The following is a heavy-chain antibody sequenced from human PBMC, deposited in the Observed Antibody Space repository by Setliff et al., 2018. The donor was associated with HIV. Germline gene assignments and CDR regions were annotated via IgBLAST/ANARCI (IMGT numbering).Heavy chain of an antibody. V-gene: IGHV1-69-2*01. J-gene: IGHJ4*02. CDR1: GYSFTDYY. D-gene: IGHD1-26*01. Sequence: AASVKVSCKASGYSFTDYYMHWVQQAPGKGLEWMGRVDTEDGETIYGEKFHGRVTITADTSTDTAYMELSSLRSEDTAVYYCATLETSWDLRGGNYFDYWGQGTLVTVSS. CDR2: VDTEDGET. CDR3: ATLETSWDLRGGNYFDY.